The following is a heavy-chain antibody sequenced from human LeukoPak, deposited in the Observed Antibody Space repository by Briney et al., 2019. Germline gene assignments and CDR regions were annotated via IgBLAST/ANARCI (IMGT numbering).Heavy chain of an antibody. V-gene: IGHV3-11*04. CDR3: ARCRLWGAEFHAFDI. J-gene: IGHJ3*02. CDR1: GFTFSDFY. Sequence: PGGSPRLSCAASGFTFSDFYMSWVRQAPGKGLEWISDISSHGTNIYYADSVKGRFSISRDNAKNSLELQMNSLRAEDTAVYYCARCRLWGAEFHAFDIWGQGTTVTVSS. D-gene: IGHD3-10*01. CDR2: ISSHGTNI.